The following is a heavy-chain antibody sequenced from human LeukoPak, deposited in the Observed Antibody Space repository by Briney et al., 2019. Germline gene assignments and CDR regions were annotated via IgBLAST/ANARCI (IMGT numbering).Heavy chain of an antibody. J-gene: IGHJ4*02. CDR2: IYYSGST. CDR3: ARSTVAGTDY. V-gene: IGHV4-59*12. Sequence: SETLSLTCTVSGGSISSYYWSWIRQPPGKGLEWIGYIYYSGSTNYNPSLKSRVTMSVDTSKNQFSLKLSSVTAADTAVYYCARSTVAGTDYWGQGTLVTVSS. CDR1: GGSISSYY. D-gene: IGHD6-19*01.